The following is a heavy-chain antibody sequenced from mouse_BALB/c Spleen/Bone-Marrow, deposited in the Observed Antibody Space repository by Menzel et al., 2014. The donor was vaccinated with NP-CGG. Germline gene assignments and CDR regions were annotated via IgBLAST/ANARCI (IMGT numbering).Heavy chain of an antibody. Sequence: EVMLVESGGGLVQPGGSLKLSCAASGFTFSSYGMSWVRQTPDKRLEWVATISSGGSHTYYPDSVKGRFTISRDNAKNTLYLQMSSLKSEDTAIYYCARRGYDNSYWYFGVWGAGTTVTVSS. J-gene: IGHJ1*01. V-gene: IGHV5-6*03. CDR1: GFTFSSYG. CDR3: ARRGYDNSYWYFGV. D-gene: IGHD2-10*02. CDR2: ISSGGSHT.